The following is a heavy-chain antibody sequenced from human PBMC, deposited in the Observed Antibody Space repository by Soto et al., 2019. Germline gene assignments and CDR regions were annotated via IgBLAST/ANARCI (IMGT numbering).Heavy chain of an antibody. CDR1: GYTFVNYG. Sequence: QVHLVQSGAEVERPGASVKVSCKASGYTFVNYGIHWVRQAPGHRLEWMGWISAANGKTKYSEKFQGRVTVARDTYASTAYMEVSSLQIEDTAVYYCARGTLRYYAMDVWGQGTTVTVSS. J-gene: IGHJ6*02. D-gene: IGHD2-15*01. CDR2: ISAANGKT. CDR3: ARGTLRYYAMDV. V-gene: IGHV1-3*01.